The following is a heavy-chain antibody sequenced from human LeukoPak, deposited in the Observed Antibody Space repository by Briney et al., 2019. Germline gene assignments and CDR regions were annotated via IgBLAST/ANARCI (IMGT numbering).Heavy chain of an antibody. V-gene: IGHV3-21*01. Sequence: GGSLRLSCVASGFTFSSYSMNWVRQAPGKGLEWVSSITTSSSYIYYADSVKGRFTISRDNAKNSLYLQMNSLRAEDTAVYYCARDGGDSGFDPWGQGTLVTVSS. D-gene: IGHD2-21*02. J-gene: IGHJ5*02. CDR3: ARDGGDSGFDP. CDR2: ITTSSSYI. CDR1: GFTFSSYS.